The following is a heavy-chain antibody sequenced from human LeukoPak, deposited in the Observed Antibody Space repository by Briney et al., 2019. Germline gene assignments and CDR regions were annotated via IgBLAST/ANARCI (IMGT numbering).Heavy chain of an antibody. CDR3: ARGIPRGHYYDSSDYRFDY. D-gene: IGHD3-22*01. V-gene: IGHV4-34*01. J-gene: IGHJ4*02. CDR1: GGSFSGYY. Sequence: SETLSLTCAVYGGSFSGYYWSWIRQPPGKGLEWIGEINHSGSTNYNPSLKSRVTISVDTSKNQFSLKLSSVTAADTAVYYCARGIPRGHYYDSSDYRFDYWGQGTLVTVSS. CDR2: INHSGST.